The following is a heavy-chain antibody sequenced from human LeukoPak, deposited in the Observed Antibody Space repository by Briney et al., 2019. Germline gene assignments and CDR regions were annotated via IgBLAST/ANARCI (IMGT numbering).Heavy chain of an antibody. D-gene: IGHD6-13*01. CDR2: IYYSGST. CDR1: GGSISSYY. J-gene: IGHJ6*02. Sequence: PSETLSLTCTVSGGSISSYYWSWLRQPPGKGLEWIGYIYYSGSTNYNPSLKSRVTISVDTSKNQFSLKLSSVTAADTAVYYCARQAVYSSNSYYYYYGMDVWGQGTTVTVSS. V-gene: IGHV4-59*08. CDR3: ARQAVYSSNSYYYYYGMDV.